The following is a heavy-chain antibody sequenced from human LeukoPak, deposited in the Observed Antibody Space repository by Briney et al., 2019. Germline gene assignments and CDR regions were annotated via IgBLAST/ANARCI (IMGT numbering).Heavy chain of an antibody. J-gene: IGHJ6*03. CDR2: INHSGST. Sequence: SETLSLTCAVYGGSFSGYYWSWIRQPPGEGLEWIGEINHSGSTNYNPSLKSRVTISVDTSKNQFSLKLSSVTAADTAVYYCARKGSSSLYYYYYYRDVWGKGTTVTVSS. V-gene: IGHV4-34*01. CDR1: GGSFSGYY. CDR3: ARKGSSSLYYYYYYRDV. D-gene: IGHD6-6*01.